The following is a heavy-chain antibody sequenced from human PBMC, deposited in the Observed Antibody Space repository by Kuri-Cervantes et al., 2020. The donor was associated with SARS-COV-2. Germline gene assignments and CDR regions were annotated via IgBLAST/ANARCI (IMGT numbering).Heavy chain of an antibody. D-gene: IGHD1-1*01. CDR1: GGSISSGGYY. CDR3: ARDLERFGAGYYYGMDV. J-gene: IGHJ6*02. CDR2: IYYSGST. V-gene: IGHV4-31*03. Sequence: SETLSLTCTVSGGSISSGGYYWSWIRQHPGKGLEWIGYIYYSGSTYYNPSLKSRVTISVDTSKNQFSLQLNSVTPEDTAVYYCARDLERFGAGYYYGMDVWGQGTTVTVSS.